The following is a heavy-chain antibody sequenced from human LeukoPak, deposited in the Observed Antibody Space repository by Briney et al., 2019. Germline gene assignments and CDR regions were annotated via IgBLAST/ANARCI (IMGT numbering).Heavy chain of an antibody. V-gene: IGHV1-8*03. CDR2: MNPNSGNT. CDR3: ARDQHKTSGWYLPPYYYYMDV. D-gene: IGHD6-19*01. CDR1: GYTFTSYD. J-gene: IGHJ6*03. Sequence: ASVKVSCKASGYTFTSYDINWVRQATGQGLEWMGWMNPNSGNTGYAQKFQGRVTITRNTSISTAYMELSSLRSDDTAVYYCARDQHKTSGWYLPPYYYYMDVWGKGTTVTVSS.